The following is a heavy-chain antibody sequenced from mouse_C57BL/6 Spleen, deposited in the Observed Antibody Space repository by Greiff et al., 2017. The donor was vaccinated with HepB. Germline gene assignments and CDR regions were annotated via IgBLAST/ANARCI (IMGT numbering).Heavy chain of an antibody. D-gene: IGHD1-1*01. CDR2: INPNYGTT. CDR3: ARPGIYYGSFYAMDY. Sequence: EVQRVESGPELVKPGASVKISCKASGYSFTDYNMNWVKQSNGKSLEWIGVINPNYGTTSYNQKFKGKATLTVDQSSSTAYMQRNSLTSEDSAVYYCARPGIYYGSFYAMDYWGQGTSVTVSS. J-gene: IGHJ4*01. V-gene: IGHV1-39*01. CDR1: GYSFTDYN.